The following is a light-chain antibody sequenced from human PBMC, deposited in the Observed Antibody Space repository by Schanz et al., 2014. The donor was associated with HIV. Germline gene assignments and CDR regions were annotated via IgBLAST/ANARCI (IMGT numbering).Light chain of an antibody. CDR1: GSDIGGYNY. J-gene: IGLJ1*01. CDR3: SSYTTSSTQV. Sequence: QSALTQPPSASGSPGQSVTISCTGTGSDIGGYNYVSWYQHHPGKAPTLMIYDVSNRPSGISNRFSGSKSGNTASLTISGLRAEDESDYYCSSYTTSSTQVFGTGTKLTVL. CDR2: DVS. V-gene: IGLV2-14*03.